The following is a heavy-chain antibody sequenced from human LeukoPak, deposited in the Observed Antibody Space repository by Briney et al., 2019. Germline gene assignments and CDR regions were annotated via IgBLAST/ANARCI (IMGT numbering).Heavy chain of an antibody. CDR2: INYSGSP. V-gene: IGHV4-59*04. Sequence: PSETLSLTCTVSGDSISYYYWSWIRQPAGKGLEWIGTINYSGSPYYNPSLQSRVTMSLDTSKNQVSLKLSSVTAADTAVYYCARQASVVRGVIIPWFDPWGRGTLVTASS. D-gene: IGHD3-10*01. CDR3: ARQASVVRGVIIPWFDP. J-gene: IGHJ5*02. CDR1: GDSISYYY.